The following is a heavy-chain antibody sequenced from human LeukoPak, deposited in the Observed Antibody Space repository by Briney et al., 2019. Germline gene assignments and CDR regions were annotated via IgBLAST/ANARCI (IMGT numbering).Heavy chain of an antibody. CDR1: GYTFSSYG. V-gene: IGHV1-18*01. J-gene: IGHJ4*02. Sequence: ASVKVSCKASGYTFSSYGISWVRQAPGQGLEWMGWISPYNGHTNDAHKFQGRVTMTADTSTNTAYMELRSLRSGDTAVYYCARGQWDYYDSSGYYFDYWGQGTLVTVSS. CDR2: ISPYNGHT. D-gene: IGHD3-22*01. CDR3: ARGQWDYYDSSGYYFDY.